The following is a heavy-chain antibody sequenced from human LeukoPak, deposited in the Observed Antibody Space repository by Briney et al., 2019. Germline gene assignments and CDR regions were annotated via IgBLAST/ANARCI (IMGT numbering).Heavy chain of an antibody. CDR1: VFTFSKYW. V-gene: IGHV3-74*01. D-gene: IGHD3-22*01. J-gene: IGHJ4*02. Sequence: GGSLRLSCEAAVFTFSKYWMHWVRHAPGKGLVWVAHISSDGNTTNYADSVKGRFRISRDNAKNTLSLQMRSLRAEDTAVYYCARVETYYYDSGAYRDVDYWGQGTLVTVSS. CDR3: ARVETYYYDSGAYRDVDY. CDR2: ISSDGNTT.